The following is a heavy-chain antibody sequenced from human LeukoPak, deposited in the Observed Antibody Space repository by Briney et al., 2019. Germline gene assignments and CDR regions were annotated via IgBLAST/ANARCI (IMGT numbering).Heavy chain of an antibody. CDR1: GASISISTYY. V-gene: IGHV4-39*01. Sequence: SETLSLTCTVSGASISISTYYWGWIRQPPGKGLEWIGSIYYSGSSYSNPSLKSRVTISVDTSKNQFSLKLSSVTAADTAVYYCAIKDYGDYDAFDFWGQGTLVTVSS. CDR3: AIKDYGDYDAFDF. J-gene: IGHJ4*02. D-gene: IGHD4-17*01. CDR2: IYYSGSS.